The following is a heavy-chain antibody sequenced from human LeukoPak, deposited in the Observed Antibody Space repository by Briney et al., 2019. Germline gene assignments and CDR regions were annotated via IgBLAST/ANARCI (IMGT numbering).Heavy chain of an antibody. CDR2: IYYSGST. CDR3: ARAGEYYDSSGYSYFDY. J-gene: IGHJ4*02. Sequence: SETLSLTCTVSGGSISSSSYYWGWIRQPPGKGLEWIGSIYYSGSTYYNPSLKSRVTISVDTSKNQFSLKLSSVTAADTAVYYCARAGEYYDSSGYSYFDYWGQGTLVTVSS. V-gene: IGHV4-39*07. D-gene: IGHD3-22*01. CDR1: GGSISSSSYY.